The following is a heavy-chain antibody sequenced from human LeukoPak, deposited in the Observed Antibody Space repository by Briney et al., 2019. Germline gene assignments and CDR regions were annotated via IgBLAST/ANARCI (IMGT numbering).Heavy chain of an antibody. V-gene: IGHV3-66*01. CDR2: IHSGGST. J-gene: IGHJ5*02. CDR3: AKDLRVQRWFDP. CDR1: GFTVSSNY. Sequence: GGSLRLSCAASGFTVSSNYMSWVRQAPGKGLEWVSVIHSGGSTYNADSVKGRFTISRDNSKNTLYLQMNSLRAEDTAVYYCAKDLRVQRWFDPWGQGTLVTVSS. D-gene: IGHD1-1*01.